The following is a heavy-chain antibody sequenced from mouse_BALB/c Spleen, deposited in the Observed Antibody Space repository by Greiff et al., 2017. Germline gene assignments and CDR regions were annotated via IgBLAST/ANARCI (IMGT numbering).Heavy chain of an antibody. Sequence: DVKLVESGGGLVQPGGSRKFSCEASGFTFRSFGMNWVRQAPEKGLEWVAYISSGSSTIYYADTVKGRFTISRDKPKNTLFLQMTSLRSEDTAMYYCARGDYYGSSPYAMDYWGQGTSGTVSS. CDR3: ARGDYYGSSPYAMDY. D-gene: IGHD1-1*01. J-gene: IGHJ4*01. CDR2: ISSGSSTI. CDR1: GFTFRSFG. V-gene: IGHV5-17*02.